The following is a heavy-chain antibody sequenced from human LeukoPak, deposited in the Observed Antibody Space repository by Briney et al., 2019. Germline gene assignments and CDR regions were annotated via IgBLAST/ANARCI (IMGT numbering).Heavy chain of an antibody. CDR2: INTNTRNP. CDR3: ARGGFDSRWACDI. D-gene: IGHD3-9*01. CDR1: GYTFTRYA. Sequence: ASVKVSCKASGYTFTRYAVNWVRQAPGQGLEWVGWINTNTRNPTYAQGFSGRVVFSLDTSVSTAYLQISSLKAEDTAVYYCARGGFDSRWACDIWGQGTMVTVSS. J-gene: IGHJ3*02. V-gene: IGHV7-4-1*02.